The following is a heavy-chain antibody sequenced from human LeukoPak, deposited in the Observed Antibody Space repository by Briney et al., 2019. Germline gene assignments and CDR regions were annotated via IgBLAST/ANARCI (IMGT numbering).Heavy chain of an antibody. CDR3: ARSLSYVDTAMVTALDY. V-gene: IGHV3-64*01. CDR1: GFTFSSYA. Sequence: GGSLRLSCAASGFTFSSYAMHWVRQAPGEGLEYVSAISSNGGSTYYANSVKGRFTISRDNSKNTLYLQMGSLRAEDMAVYYCARSLSYVDTAMVTALDYWGQGTLVTVSS. J-gene: IGHJ4*02. D-gene: IGHD5-18*01. CDR2: ISSNGGST.